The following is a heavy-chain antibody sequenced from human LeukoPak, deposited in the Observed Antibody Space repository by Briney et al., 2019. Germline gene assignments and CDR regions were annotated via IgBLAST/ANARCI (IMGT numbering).Heavy chain of an antibody. J-gene: IGHJ6*04. D-gene: IGHD6-6*01. Sequence: GGSLRLSCAASGFTFSSYSMHWVRQAPGKGLEWVSGISWNSGSIGYADSVKGRFTISRDNAKNTLSLEMNSLGPEDTAVYFCARGGDNSSSNMDVWGKGTTVTVSS. CDR2: ISWNSGSI. CDR3: ARGGDNSSSNMDV. CDR1: GFTFSSYS. V-gene: IGHV3-9*01.